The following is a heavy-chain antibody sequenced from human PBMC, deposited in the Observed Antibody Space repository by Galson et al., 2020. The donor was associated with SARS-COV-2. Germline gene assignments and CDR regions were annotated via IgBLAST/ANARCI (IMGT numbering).Heavy chain of an antibody. CDR2: ISGSGGST. CDR3: AKDLLLGWFGELLIR. Sequence: GESLKISCAASGFTFSSYAMSWVRQAPGKGLEWVSAISGSGGSTYYADSVKGRFTISRDNSKNTLYLQMNSLRAEDTAVYYCAKDLLLGWFGELLIRWGQGTLVTVSS. J-gene: IGHJ4*02. V-gene: IGHV3-23*01. D-gene: IGHD3-10*01. CDR1: GFTFSSYA.